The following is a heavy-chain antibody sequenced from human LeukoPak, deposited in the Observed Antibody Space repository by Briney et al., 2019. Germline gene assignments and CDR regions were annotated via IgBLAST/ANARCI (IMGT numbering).Heavy chain of an antibody. CDR3: ARASMNVGATMAFDI. Sequence: GGSLRLSCAASGFTFSGYSMNWVRQAPGKGLEWVSSISSSSSYIYYANSVKGRFTISRDNAKNSLYLQMNSLRAEDTAVYYCARASMNVGATMAFDIWGQGTMVTVSS. CDR2: ISSSSSYI. D-gene: IGHD1-26*01. V-gene: IGHV3-21*01. CDR1: GFTFSGYS. J-gene: IGHJ3*02.